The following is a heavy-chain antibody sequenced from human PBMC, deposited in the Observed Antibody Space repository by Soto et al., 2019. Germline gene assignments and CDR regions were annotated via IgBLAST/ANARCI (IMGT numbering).Heavy chain of an antibody. Sequence: EVQLVESGGGLVQPGGSLRLSCAASGFTFSSYWMSWVRQAPGKGLEWVANIKQDGSEKYYVDSVKGRFIISRDNAKNSLYLQMNSLRAEDTAVYYCARAGIDYYYYYGMDVWGQGTTVTVSS. J-gene: IGHJ6*02. D-gene: IGHD3-10*01. CDR1: GFTFSSYW. CDR3: ARAGIDYYYYYGMDV. V-gene: IGHV3-7*03. CDR2: IKQDGSEK.